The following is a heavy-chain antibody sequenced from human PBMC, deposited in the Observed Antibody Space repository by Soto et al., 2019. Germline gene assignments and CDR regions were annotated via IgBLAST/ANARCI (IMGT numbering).Heavy chain of an antibody. CDR2: IKSKTDGGTT. CDR1: GLTIINAL. CDR3: TTTVIYSGYDWVFEY. V-gene: IGHV3-15*01. D-gene: IGHD5-12*01. J-gene: IGHJ4*02. Sequence: PGGSMRHSKAASGLTIINALMNLIRQNQGKGLEWVGRIKSKTDGGTTDYAAPVKGRFTISRDDSKNTLYLQMNSLKTEDTAVYYCTTTVIYSGYDWVFEYWGQGTLVTVSS.